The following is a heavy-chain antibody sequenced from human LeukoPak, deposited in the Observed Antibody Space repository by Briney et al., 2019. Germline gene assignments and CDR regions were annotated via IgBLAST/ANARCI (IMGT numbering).Heavy chain of an antibody. D-gene: IGHD3-22*01. CDR3: ARGAYYYED. J-gene: IGHJ4*02. V-gene: IGHV3-48*01. CDR2: ISSSSSTI. Sequence: PGGSLRLSCAASGFTFSSHSMNWVRQAPGKGLEWVSYISSSSSTIYYADSVKGRFTISRDNAKNSLYLQMNSLRAEDTAVYYCARGAYYYEDWGREPWSPSPQ. CDR1: GFTFSSHS.